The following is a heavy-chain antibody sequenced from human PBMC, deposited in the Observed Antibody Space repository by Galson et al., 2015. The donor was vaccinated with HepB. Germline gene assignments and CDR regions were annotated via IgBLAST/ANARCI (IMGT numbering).Heavy chain of an antibody. V-gene: IGHV3-21*01. Sequence: SLRLSCAASGFTFSTYAIHWVRQAPGKGLEWVSSISSSSSYIYFADSVKGRFTISRDNAKNSLYLQMNSLRAEDTAVYYCARDADPHLDRTMITFGGVIGLFDYWGQGTLVTVSS. CDR2: ISSSSSYI. CDR3: ARDADPHLDRTMITFGGVIGLFDY. CDR1: GFTFSTYA. J-gene: IGHJ4*02. D-gene: IGHD3-16*02.